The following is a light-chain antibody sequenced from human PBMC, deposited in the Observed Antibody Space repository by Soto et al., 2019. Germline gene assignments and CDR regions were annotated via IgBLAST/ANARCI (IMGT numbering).Light chain of an antibody. Sequence: EVVLTQYPGTLSLSPGERATLSCRASQSVSSSYLAWYQQKPGQAPRLLIYGASTRATGIPARFSGSGSGTDFTLTISRLEPEDFAVYYCQQYDSSPPITFGQGTRLAIK. CDR2: GAS. V-gene: IGKV3-20*01. CDR1: QSVSSSY. CDR3: QQYDSSPPIT. J-gene: IGKJ5*01.